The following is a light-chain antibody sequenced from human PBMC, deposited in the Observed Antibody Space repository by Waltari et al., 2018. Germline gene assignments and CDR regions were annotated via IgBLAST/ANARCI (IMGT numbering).Light chain of an antibody. J-gene: IGLJ3*02. Sequence: SYVLTQPPSVSVAPGQTARITCGGSNIGSKSVHWYQQKPGQAPVLVVFDESDRPSGTPERFSGSNSGNTATLTISRVEAGDEADYYCQVWDSSSDHWVFGGGTKLTVL. V-gene: IGLV3-21*02. CDR1: NIGSKS. CDR2: DES. CDR3: QVWDSSSDHWV.